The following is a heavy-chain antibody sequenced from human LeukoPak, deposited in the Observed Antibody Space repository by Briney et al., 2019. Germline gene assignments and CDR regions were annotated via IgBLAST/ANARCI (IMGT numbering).Heavy chain of an antibody. J-gene: IGHJ4*02. CDR1: GFTFSSYG. CDR3: ARNGGNYILDY. Sequence: GGSLRLSCAASGFTFSSYGMHWVRQAPGKGLDWVAIIWFDGSNKYYADSVKGRFTISRDDSKNTLYLQMNSLRAEDTAVYYCARNGGNYILDYWGQGTLVTVSS. CDR2: IWFDGSNK. V-gene: IGHV3-33*01. D-gene: IGHD4/OR15-4a*01.